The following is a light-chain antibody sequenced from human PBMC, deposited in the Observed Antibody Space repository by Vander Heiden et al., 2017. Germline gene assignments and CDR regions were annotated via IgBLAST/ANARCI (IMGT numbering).Light chain of an antibody. V-gene: IGKV3-11*01. Sequence: EIVLTQSPATLSLSPGERATLSCRASQSVSSYLAWYQQKPGQAPRLLIYDASNRATGIPARFSGSAYGTDFTLTISSREPEDFAVYYCQQRSNWPPLTFGGGTKVEIK. CDR1: QSVSSY. CDR3: QQRSNWPPLT. CDR2: DAS. J-gene: IGKJ4*01.